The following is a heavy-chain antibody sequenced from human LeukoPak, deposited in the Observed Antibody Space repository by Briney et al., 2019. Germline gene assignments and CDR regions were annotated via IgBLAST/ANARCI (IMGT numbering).Heavy chain of an antibody. CDR2: ISSSSSYI. Sequence: PGGSLRLSCAASGFTFSSYSMNWVRQAPGKGLEWVSSISSSSSYIYYADSVKGRFTISRDNAKNSLYLQMNSLRAEDTAVYYCARDLSGSSRTGWYYMDVWGKGTTVTVSS. CDR3: ARDLSGSSRTGWYYMDV. J-gene: IGHJ6*03. D-gene: IGHD1-26*01. CDR1: GFTFSSYS. V-gene: IGHV3-21*01.